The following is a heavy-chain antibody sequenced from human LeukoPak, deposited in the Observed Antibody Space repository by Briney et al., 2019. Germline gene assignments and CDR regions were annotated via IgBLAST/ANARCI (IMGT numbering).Heavy chain of an antibody. Sequence: GGSLRLSCAASGFTFSSYSINWVRQAPGKGLEWVSSISSSSSYIYYADSVKGRFTISRDNAKNSLYLQMNSLRAEDTAVYYCARPDEQQLVRDAFDIWGQGTMVTVSS. CDR3: ARPDEQQLVRDAFDI. J-gene: IGHJ3*02. D-gene: IGHD6-13*01. CDR2: ISSSSSYI. V-gene: IGHV3-21*01. CDR1: GFTFSSYS.